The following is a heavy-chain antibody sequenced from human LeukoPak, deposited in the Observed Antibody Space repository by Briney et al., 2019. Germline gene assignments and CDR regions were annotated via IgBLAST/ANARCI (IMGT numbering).Heavy chain of an antibody. CDR1: GYSFTNYL. CDR2: SYPGDSDT. J-gene: IGHJ4*02. D-gene: IGHD4-17*01. CDR3: ARHLDDYGDYYFDY. V-gene: IGHV5-51*01. Sequence: GESLKISCKGSGYSFTNYLIGWVRQMPGKGLQWKGISYPGDSDTRYSPSFQGQVTISVDKSISTAYLQWSSLKASDTAMYYCARHLDDYGDYYFDYWGQGTLVTVSS.